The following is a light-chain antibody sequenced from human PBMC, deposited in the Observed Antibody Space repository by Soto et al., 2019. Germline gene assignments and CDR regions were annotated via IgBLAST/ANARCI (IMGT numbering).Light chain of an antibody. J-gene: IGLJ2*01. Sequence: QSALTQPRSASGSPGQSVTISCTGTSRDVGGYNYVSWYQQHPGKAPKVMIYEVSKRPSGVPDRFSGSKSGNTASLTVSGLQAEDEADYYCSSYAGSNNVVFGGGTKLTVL. CDR1: SRDVGGYNY. CDR2: EVS. CDR3: SSYAGSNNVV. V-gene: IGLV2-8*01.